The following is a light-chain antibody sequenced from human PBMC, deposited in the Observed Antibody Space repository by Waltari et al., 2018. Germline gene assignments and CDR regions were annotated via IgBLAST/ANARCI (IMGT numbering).Light chain of an antibody. Sequence: QSVLTQPPSASGTPGQRVTISCSGSSSNIGSNYVYWYQQLPGTAPKPLIYRNNQRPSGGPDRFSGSKSGTSASLAISGLRSEDEADYYCAAWDDSLSGPVFGGGTKLTVL. CDR2: RNN. CDR1: SSNIGSNY. J-gene: IGLJ2*01. CDR3: AAWDDSLSGPV. V-gene: IGLV1-47*01.